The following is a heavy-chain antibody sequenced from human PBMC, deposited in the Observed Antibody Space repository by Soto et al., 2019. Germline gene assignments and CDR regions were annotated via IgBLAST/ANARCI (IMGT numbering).Heavy chain of an antibody. CDR1: GFSDSRNY. Sequence: PGGSLRLSCAASGFSDSRNYMTWVRQAPGKGLEWVSVIYSDGTTYYADSVKGRFSISRDNSRDTLYLQMNSLRAEDTAVYYCARSSGWYCFDYWGQGTLVTVSS. CDR3: ARSSGWYCFDY. D-gene: IGHD6-19*01. CDR2: IYSDGTT. V-gene: IGHV3-53*01. J-gene: IGHJ4*02.